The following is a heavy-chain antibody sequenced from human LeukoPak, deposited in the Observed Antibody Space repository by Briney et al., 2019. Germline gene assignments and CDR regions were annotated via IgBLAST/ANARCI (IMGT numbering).Heavy chain of an antibody. CDR1: GFTFNKYA. V-gene: IGHV3-48*03. Sequence: PGGSLRLSCAASGFTFNKYAMNWVRQAPGKGLEWVSYISSSGSTIYYADSVKGRFTISRDNAKNSLYLQMNSLRAEDTAVYYCARCVSGLQLSGWYFDLWGRGTLVTVSS. CDR3: ARCVSGLQLSGWYFDL. J-gene: IGHJ2*01. D-gene: IGHD1-1*01. CDR2: ISSSGSTI.